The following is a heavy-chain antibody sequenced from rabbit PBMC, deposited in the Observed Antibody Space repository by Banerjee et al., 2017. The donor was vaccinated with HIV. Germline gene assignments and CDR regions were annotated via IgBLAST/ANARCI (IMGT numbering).Heavy chain of an antibody. CDR2: IWSTSGLI. J-gene: IGHJ2*01. CDR3: TRNYVNAFDP. V-gene: IGHV1S45*01. Sequence: QEQLEESGGDLVKPGASLTLTCKASGFSFSLGYDMCWVRQAPGKGLEWIGCIWSTSGLIYYATWAKGRFTISKTSSTTVTLQMTSLTVADTATYFCTRNYVNAFDPWGPGTLVTVS. D-gene: IGHD1-1*01. CDR1: GFSFSLGYD.